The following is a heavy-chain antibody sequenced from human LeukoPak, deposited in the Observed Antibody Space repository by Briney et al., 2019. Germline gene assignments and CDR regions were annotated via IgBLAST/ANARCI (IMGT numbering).Heavy chain of an antibody. J-gene: IGHJ4*02. Sequence: PGGSLRLSCAASGFTFSSYAMSWVRQAPGKGLEWVSAISGSGGSTYYADSVKGRFTISRDNSKNTLYPQMNSLRAEDTAVYYCARGLKLGDYVWGSYRSCFDYWGQGTLVTVSS. CDR1: GFTFSSYA. CDR2: ISGSGGST. V-gene: IGHV3-23*01. CDR3: ARGLKLGDYVWGSYRSCFDY. D-gene: IGHD3-16*02.